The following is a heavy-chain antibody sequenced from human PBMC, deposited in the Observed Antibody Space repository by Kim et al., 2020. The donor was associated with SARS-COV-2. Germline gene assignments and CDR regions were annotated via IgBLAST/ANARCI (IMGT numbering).Heavy chain of an antibody. V-gene: IGHV4-59*01. D-gene: IGHD1-26*01. Sequence: NPPPKGRVTISVDTPKTQFSLKLSSVTAADTAVYYCARARGGATHFDYWGQGTLVTVSS. CDR3: ARARGGATHFDY. J-gene: IGHJ4*02.